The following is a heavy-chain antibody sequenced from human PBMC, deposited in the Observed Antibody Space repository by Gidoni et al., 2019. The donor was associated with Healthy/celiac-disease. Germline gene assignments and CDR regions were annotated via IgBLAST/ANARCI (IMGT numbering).Heavy chain of an antibody. CDR1: GGSISSYY. CDR3: ARGASSSWLIDY. CDR2: IYYSGST. D-gene: IGHD6-13*01. J-gene: IGHJ4*02. V-gene: IGHV4-59*01. Sequence: QVQLQASGPGLVKPSETLSLTCTGSGGSISSYYWSWIRQPPGKGLEWIGYIYYSGSTNYNPALKSRVTISVDTSKNQFSLKLSSVTAADTAVYYCARGASSSWLIDYWGQGTLVTVSS.